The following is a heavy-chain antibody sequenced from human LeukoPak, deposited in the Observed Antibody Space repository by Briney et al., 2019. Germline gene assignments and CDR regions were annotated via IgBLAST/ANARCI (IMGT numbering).Heavy chain of an antibody. V-gene: IGHV4-39*01. CDR2: IYYSGST. D-gene: IGHD4-17*01. CDR1: GGSISSSSYY. J-gene: IGHJ4*02. Sequence: SETLSLTCTVSGGSISSSSYYWGWIRPPPGKGLEWIGSIYYSGSTYYNPSLKSRVTISVDTSKNQFSLRLSSVTAADTAVYYCARLDYEEPFDYWGQGTLVTVSS. CDR3: ARLDYEEPFDY.